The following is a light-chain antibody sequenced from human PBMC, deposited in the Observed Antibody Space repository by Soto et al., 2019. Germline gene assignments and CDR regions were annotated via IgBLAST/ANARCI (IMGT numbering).Light chain of an antibody. CDR3: GTWDSSLSSVV. CDR1: SSNIGNNY. Sequence: QSVLTQPPSVSAAPGQKVTISCSGSSSNIGNNYVSWYQQLPGTAPKLLIYDNNERPSGIPDRFSGSKSGTSATLGITGLQTGDEGDYYCGTWDSSLSSVVFGGGTKVTVL. V-gene: IGLV1-51*01. J-gene: IGLJ2*01. CDR2: DNN.